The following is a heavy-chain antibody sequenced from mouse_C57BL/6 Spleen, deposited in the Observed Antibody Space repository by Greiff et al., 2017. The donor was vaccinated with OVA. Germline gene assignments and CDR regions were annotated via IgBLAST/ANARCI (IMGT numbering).Heavy chain of an antibody. CDR2: IDPSDSYT. Sequence: QVQLQQPGAELVKPGASVKLSCKASGYTFTSYWMQWVKQRPGQGLEWIGEIDPSDSYTNYNQKFKGKATLTVDTSSSTAYMQLSSLTSEDSAVYYCARATGPWYAMDYWGQGTSVTVSS. V-gene: IGHV1-50*01. J-gene: IGHJ4*01. CDR3: ARATGPWYAMDY. CDR1: GYTFTSYW. D-gene: IGHD4-1*02.